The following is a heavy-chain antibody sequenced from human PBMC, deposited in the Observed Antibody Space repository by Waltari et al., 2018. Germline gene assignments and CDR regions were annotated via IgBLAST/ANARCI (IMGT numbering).Heavy chain of an antibody. CDR3: ATGGADGFDY. Sequence: EVQLVQSGAEVKKPGATVKISCKVSGYTFTAQYMHWAQQAPGKGLEWMGLVDPEDDETIYAQQSQGRVTITADTATDTAYMELSSLRSEDTAVYFCATGGADGFDYWGQGTLVTVSS. CDR2: VDPEDDET. J-gene: IGHJ4*02. D-gene: IGHD3-10*01. V-gene: IGHV1-69-2*01. CDR1: GYTFTAQY.